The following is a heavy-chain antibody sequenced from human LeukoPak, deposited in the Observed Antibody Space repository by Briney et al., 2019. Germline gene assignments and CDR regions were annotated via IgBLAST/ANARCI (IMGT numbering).Heavy chain of an antibody. Sequence: PGGSLRLSCAASGFTFSSFWMSWVRHAPGKGLEWVANINGDGSEIYYVDSVKGRFSISRDNAKDSLYLQTSSLRAEDTAVYYCARDGSSFDYWGQGALVTVSS. CDR3: ARDGSSFDY. CDR1: GFTFSSFW. J-gene: IGHJ4*02. V-gene: IGHV3-7*01. CDR2: INGDGSEI. D-gene: IGHD2-15*01.